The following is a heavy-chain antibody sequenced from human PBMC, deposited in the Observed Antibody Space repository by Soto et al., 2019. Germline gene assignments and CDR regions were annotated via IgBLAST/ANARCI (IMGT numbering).Heavy chain of an antibody. J-gene: IGHJ6*02. D-gene: IGHD3-10*01. CDR3: ARSYGSGKTDF. CDR2: ISSSSSSI. CDR1: GFSFSSYS. Sequence: EVQLVESGGGLVKPGGSLRLSCAASGFSFSSYSMNWVRQAPGKGLEWVSAISSSSSSIYYADSAKGRFTISRDKSKNSLSLQLHSLRVEETAVYYCARSYGSGKTDFWGQGPTVNVSS. V-gene: IGHV3-21*01.